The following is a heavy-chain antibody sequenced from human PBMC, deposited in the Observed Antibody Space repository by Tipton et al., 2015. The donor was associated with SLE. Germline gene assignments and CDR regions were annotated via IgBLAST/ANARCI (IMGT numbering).Heavy chain of an antibody. V-gene: IGHV4-59*01. CDR3: ARGHSSWSYYYYYYMDV. CDR2: IYYSGST. Sequence: TLSLTCTVSGGSISSYYWSWIRQPPGKGLEWIGYIYYSGSTNYNPSLKSRVTISVDTSKNQFSLKLSSVTAADTAVYYCARGHSSWSYYYYYYMDVWGKGTTVTVSS. D-gene: IGHD6-13*01. CDR1: GGSISSYY. J-gene: IGHJ6*03.